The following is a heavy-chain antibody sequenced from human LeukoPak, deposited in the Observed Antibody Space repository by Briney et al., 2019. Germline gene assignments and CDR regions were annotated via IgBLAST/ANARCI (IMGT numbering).Heavy chain of an antibody. CDR2: IYYSGST. CDR3: ARGRPLRGVIPDY. V-gene: IGHV4-59*09. J-gene: IGHJ4*02. Sequence: IGYIYYSGSTNYNPSLKSRVTISVDTSKNQFSLKLSSVTAADTAVYYCARGRPLRGVIPDYWGQGTLVTVSS. D-gene: IGHD3-10*01.